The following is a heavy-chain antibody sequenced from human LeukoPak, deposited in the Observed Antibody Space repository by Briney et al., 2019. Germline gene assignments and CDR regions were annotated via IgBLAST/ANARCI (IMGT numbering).Heavy chain of an antibody. CDR2: IIPIFGTA. Sequence: ASVQVSCQASGGTFSSYAISWVRQAPGQGLEWMGGIIPIFGTANYAQKFQGRVTITADESTSTAYMELSSLRSEDTAVYYCARDYSSSNWFDPWGQGTLVTVSS. J-gene: IGHJ5*02. CDR3: ARDYSSSNWFDP. D-gene: IGHD6-6*01. V-gene: IGHV1-69*13. CDR1: GGTFSSYA.